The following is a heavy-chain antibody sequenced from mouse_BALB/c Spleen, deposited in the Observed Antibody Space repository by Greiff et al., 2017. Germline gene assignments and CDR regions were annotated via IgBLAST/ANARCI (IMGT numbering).Heavy chain of an antibody. CDR2: ISSGGSYT. Sequence: EVMLVESGGGLVKPGGSLKLSCAASGFTFSSYTMSWVRQTPEKRLEWVATISSGGSYTYYPDSVKGRFTISRDNAKNTLYLQMSSLKSEDTAMYYCTREGSYYGNPFAYWGQGTLVTVSA. CDR3: TREGSYYGNPFAY. CDR1: GFTFSSYT. J-gene: IGHJ3*01. V-gene: IGHV5-6-4*01. D-gene: IGHD2-10*01.